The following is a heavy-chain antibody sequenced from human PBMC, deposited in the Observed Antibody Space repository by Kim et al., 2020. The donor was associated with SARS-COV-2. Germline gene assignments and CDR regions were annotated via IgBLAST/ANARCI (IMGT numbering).Heavy chain of an antibody. J-gene: IGHJ4*02. D-gene: IGHD6-13*01. Sequence: GGSLRLSCVESGLTFSTSWIHWVRQAPGKGLIWIARIRGDGADPQYADFVVGRFTISRDNAKNTVFLDMTGLRDDDSALYYCARSGAGAAAWDYWGQGT. V-gene: IGHV3-74*01. CDR3: ARSGAGAAAWDY. CDR1: GLTFSTSW. CDR2: IRGDGADP.